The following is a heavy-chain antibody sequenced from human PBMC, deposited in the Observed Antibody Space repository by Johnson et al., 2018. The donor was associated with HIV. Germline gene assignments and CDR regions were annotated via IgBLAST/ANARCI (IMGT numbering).Heavy chain of an antibody. V-gene: IGHV3-66*01. J-gene: IGHJ3*02. Sequence: VQLVESGGGVVQPGRSMRLSCAASGFTFSSYAMSWVRQAPGKGLEWVSIIYSGGSTYYADSVKGGFTSSRENSKNTLYLQMNSLRAEDTAVYYCAREAAFVGVIAVGAFDIWGQGTMVIVSS. CDR2: IYSGGST. CDR1: GFTFSSYA. D-gene: IGHD3-16*02. CDR3: AREAAFVGVIAVGAFDI.